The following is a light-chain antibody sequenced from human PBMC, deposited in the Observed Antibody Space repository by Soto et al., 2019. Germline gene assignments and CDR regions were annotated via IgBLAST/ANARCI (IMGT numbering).Light chain of an antibody. J-gene: IGKJ1*01. V-gene: IGKV3-11*01. CDR2: DAS. CDR3: QHLSNAPPST. Sequence: EIVLTQSPVTLSLSPGERAALSCRASQSVSSYLAWYQQKPGQAPRLLIYDASNRATGIPARFSGSGSGTDFTLTIIRLEPEDSAVYYCQHLSNAPPSTFGQGTTVEI. CDR1: QSVSSY.